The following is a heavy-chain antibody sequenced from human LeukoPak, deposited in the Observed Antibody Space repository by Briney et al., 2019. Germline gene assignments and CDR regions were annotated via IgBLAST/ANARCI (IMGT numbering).Heavy chain of an antibody. CDR2: ISGSGGST. V-gene: IGHV3-23*01. D-gene: IGHD6-13*01. CDR3: AKDREPSSSWYGYYFDY. Sequence: GRSLRLSCAASGFTFSSYGMHWVRQAPGKGLEWVSAISGSGGSTYYADSAKGRFTISRDNSKNTLYLQMNSLRAEDTAVYYCAKDREPSSSWYGYYFDYWGQGTLVTVSS. J-gene: IGHJ4*02. CDR1: GFTFSSYG.